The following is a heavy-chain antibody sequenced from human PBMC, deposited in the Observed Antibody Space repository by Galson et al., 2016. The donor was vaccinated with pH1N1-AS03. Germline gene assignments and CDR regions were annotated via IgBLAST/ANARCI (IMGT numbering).Heavy chain of an antibody. D-gene: IGHD4-17*01. V-gene: IGHV3-7*01. CDR1: GFTFINFA. Sequence: SLRLSCAASGFTFINFAMSWVRQAPGKGLEWVANLNPDGDYKQYVDSVKGRFTISRDNTRNSLYLQMNSLRVEETAIYYCGPNPEYGEGAYWGQGALVTVSS. J-gene: IGHJ4*02. CDR3: GPNPEYGEGAY. CDR2: LNPDGDYK.